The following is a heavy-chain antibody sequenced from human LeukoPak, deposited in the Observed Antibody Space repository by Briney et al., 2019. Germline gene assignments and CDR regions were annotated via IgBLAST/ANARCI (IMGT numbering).Heavy chain of an antibody. CDR2: ISYDGSNK. CDR3: TTFLSYSSSWLNWFDP. D-gene: IGHD6-13*01. V-gene: IGHV3-30*03. Sequence: SGRSLRLSCAASGFTFSSYGMHWVRQAPGKGLEWVAVISYDGSNKYYADSVKGRFTISRDNSKNTLYLQMNSLKTEDTAVYYCTTFLSYSSSWLNWFDPWGQGTLVTVSS. J-gene: IGHJ5*02. CDR1: GFTFSSYG.